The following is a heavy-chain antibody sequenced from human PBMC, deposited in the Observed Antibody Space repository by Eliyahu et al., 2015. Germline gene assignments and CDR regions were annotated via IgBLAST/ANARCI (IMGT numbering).Heavy chain of an antibody. J-gene: IGHJ4*02. CDR3: AKIGTTVTTSGSL. D-gene: IGHD4-17*01. V-gene: IGHV3-30*18. CDR2: ISYDGSNK. CDR1: GFTFSSYG. Sequence: QVQLVESGGGVVQPGRSLRLSCAASGFTFSSYGMHWVRQAPGKGLEWVAVISYDGSNKYYADSVKGRFTISRDNSKNTLYLQMNSLRAEDTAVYYCAKIGTTVTTSGSLWGRGTLVTVSS.